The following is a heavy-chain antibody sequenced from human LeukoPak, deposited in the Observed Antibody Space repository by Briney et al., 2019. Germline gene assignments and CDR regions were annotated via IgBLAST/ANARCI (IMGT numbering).Heavy chain of an antibody. CDR3: ARDEGRYSKSRYYYYYMDV. D-gene: IGHD4-11*01. CDR1: GYTFTSYG. CDR2: ISAYNGNT. V-gene: IGHV1-18*03. Sequence: GASVKVSCKASGYTFTSYGISWVRQAPGQGLAWMGWISAYNGNTNYAQKLQGRVTITTDKSMSTAYMELRNLRSDDMAVYYCARDEGRYSKSRYYYYYMDVWGNGTTVTVSS. J-gene: IGHJ6*03.